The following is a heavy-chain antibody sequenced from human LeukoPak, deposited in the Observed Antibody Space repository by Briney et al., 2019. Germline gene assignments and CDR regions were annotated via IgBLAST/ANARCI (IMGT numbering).Heavy chain of an antibody. J-gene: IGHJ4*02. CDR3: ARPTLGHCSSTSCYQYFDY. Sequence: ASVKVSCKASGYTFTSYGISWVRQAPGQGLEWMGWISAYNGNTNYAQKLQGRVTMTTDTSTSTAYVELRSLRSDDTAVYYCARPTLGHCSSTSCYQYFDYWGQGTLVTVSS. CDR1: GYTFTSYG. V-gene: IGHV1-18*01. D-gene: IGHD2-2*01. CDR2: ISAYNGNT.